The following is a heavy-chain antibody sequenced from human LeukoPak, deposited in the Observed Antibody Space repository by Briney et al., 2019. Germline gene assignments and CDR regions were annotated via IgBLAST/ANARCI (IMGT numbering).Heavy chain of an antibody. CDR2: ISWSVSSI. CDR3: ASYGDYHY. V-gene: IGHV3-48*03. CDR1: GFTFSSYD. J-gene: IGHJ4*02. Sequence: GGSLRLSCTASGFTFSSYDLHWVRQAPGKGLEWVSYISWSVSSISYADSVKGRFTISRDNPKNSLYLQMNSLRAEDTAVYYCASYGDYHYWGQGTLVTVSS. D-gene: IGHD4-17*01.